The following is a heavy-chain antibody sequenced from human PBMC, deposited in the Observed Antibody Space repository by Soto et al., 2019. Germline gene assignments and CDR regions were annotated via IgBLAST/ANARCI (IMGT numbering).Heavy chain of an antibody. CDR2: ISGSGGST. V-gene: IGHV3-23*01. CDR3: AKGRNLWEVAGGVDY. D-gene: IGHD6-19*01. CDR1: GFTFSSYA. J-gene: IGHJ4*02. Sequence: PGGSLRLSCAASGFTFSSYAMSWVRQAPGKGLEWVSAISGSGGSTYYADSVKGRFTISRDNSKNTLYLQMNSLRAEDTAVYYCAKGRNLWEVAGGVDYWGQGTLVTVSS.